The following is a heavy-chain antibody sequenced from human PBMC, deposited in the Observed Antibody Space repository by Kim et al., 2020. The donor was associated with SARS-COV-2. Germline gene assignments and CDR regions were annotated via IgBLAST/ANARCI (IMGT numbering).Heavy chain of an antibody. Sequence: GGSLRLSCAASGFTFSSYSMNWVRQAPGKGLEWVSSISSSSSYIYYADSVKGRVTISRDNAKNSLYLQMNSLRAEDKAVYYCARDPDSWFGELSGYYYGIDVWGQGTTVTVSS. CDR2: ISSSSSYI. CDR3: ARDPDSWFGELSGYYYGIDV. J-gene: IGHJ6*02. D-gene: IGHD3-10*01. CDR1: GFTFSSYS. V-gene: IGHV3-21*01.